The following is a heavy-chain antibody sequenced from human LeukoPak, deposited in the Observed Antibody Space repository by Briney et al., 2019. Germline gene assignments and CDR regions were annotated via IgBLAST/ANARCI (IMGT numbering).Heavy chain of an antibody. CDR2: IYYTGST. CDR3: ARRADTYGSIDY. J-gene: IGHJ4*02. Sequence: PSETLSLTCTVSGGSISGHYWSWIRQPPGKGLEWIGYIYYTGSTNYNPSLKSRVIISVQTSQNQFSLQLSSVTAADTAVYYCARRADTYGSIDYWGQGTLVTVS. D-gene: IGHD5-18*01. CDR1: GGSISGHY. V-gene: IGHV4-59*11.